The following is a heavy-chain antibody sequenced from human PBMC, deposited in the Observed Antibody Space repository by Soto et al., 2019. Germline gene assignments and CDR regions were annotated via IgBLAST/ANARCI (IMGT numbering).Heavy chain of an antibody. Sequence: SETLSLTCTVSGGSISSGGYYWSWIRQHPGKGLEWIGYIYYSGSTYYNPSLKSRVTISVDTSKNQFSLKLSSVTAADTAVYYCARDREEEGYSWFDPWGQGTLVTVSS. V-gene: IGHV4-31*03. J-gene: IGHJ5*02. CDR2: IYYSGST. CDR1: GGSISSGGYY. D-gene: IGHD2-2*02. CDR3: ARDREEEGYSWFDP.